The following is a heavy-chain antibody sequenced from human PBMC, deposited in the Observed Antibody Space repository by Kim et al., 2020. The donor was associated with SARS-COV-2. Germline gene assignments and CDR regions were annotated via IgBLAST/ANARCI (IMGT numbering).Heavy chain of an antibody. V-gene: IGHV3-9*01. CDR1: GFTFDDYA. Sequence: GGSLRLSCAASGFTFDDYAMHWVRQAPGKGLEWVSGISWNSGSIGYADSVKGRFTISRDNAKNSLYLQMNSLRAEDTALYYCAKGGYSGYDWSGDYWGQG. D-gene: IGHD5-12*01. J-gene: IGHJ4*02. CDR3: AKGGYSGYDWSGDY. CDR2: ISWNSGSI.